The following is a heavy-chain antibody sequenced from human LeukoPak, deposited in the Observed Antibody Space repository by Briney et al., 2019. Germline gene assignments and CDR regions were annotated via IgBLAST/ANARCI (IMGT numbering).Heavy chain of an antibody. V-gene: IGHV4-61*02. CDR3: ARGILAGLDY. CDR2: IYTSRSI. CDR1: GGSISSGSYY. J-gene: IGHJ4*02. Sequence: SETLSLTCTVSGGSISSGSYYWRWIRQPAGKGLEWIGRIYTSRSINYNPSLKSRVTISVDTSKHQFSLKLSSVTAADTAVYYCARGILAGLDYWGQGTLVTVSS. D-gene: IGHD3/OR15-3a*01.